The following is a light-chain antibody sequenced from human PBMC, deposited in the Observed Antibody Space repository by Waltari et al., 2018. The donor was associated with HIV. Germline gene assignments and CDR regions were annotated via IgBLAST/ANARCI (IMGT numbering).Light chain of an antibody. CDR2: YAS. CDR1: QSIGSS. CDR3: HQSSGLPRT. Sequence: EIVLTQSPDFQSVTPKEKVTITCRASQSIGSSLHWYQPKPGQSPKLLIKYASQTFSGVPSRFSGSKSGTEFTLTISSLEPGDAATYFCHQSSGLPRTFGQGTKVEI. V-gene: IGKV6-21*01. J-gene: IGKJ1*01.